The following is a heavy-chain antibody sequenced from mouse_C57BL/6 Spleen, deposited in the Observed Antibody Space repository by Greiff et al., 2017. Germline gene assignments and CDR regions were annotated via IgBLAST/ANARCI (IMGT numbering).Heavy chain of an antibody. CDR1: GYSITSGYY. CDR3: ARGDTSWDY. CDR2: ISYDGSN. Sequence: EVKLMESGPGLVKPSQSLSLTCSVTGYSITSGYYWNWIRQFPGNKLEWMGYISYDGSNNYNPSLKNRISITRDTSKNQFFLKLNSVTTEDTATYYCARGDTSWDYWGQGTTLTVSS. V-gene: IGHV3-6*01. J-gene: IGHJ2*01.